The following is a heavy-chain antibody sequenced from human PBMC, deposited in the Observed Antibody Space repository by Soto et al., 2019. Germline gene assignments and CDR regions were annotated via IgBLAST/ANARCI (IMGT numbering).Heavy chain of an antibody. D-gene: IGHD2-2*01. CDR3: ARGSGPNLKPVPIHGMDV. CDR1: GFTFSSYA. Sequence: QVQLVESGGGVVQPGRSLRLSCAASGFTFSSYAMHWVRQAPGKGLEWVAVISYDGSNKYYADSVKGRFTISRDNSKNTLYLQMNSLRAEDTAVYYCARGSGPNLKPVPIHGMDVWGQGTTVTVSS. CDR2: ISYDGSNK. J-gene: IGHJ6*02. V-gene: IGHV3-30-3*01.